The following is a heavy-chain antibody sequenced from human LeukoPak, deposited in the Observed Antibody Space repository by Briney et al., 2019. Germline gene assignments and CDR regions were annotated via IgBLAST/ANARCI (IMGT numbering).Heavy chain of an antibody. J-gene: IGHJ3*02. Sequence: PSETLSLTCAVYGGSFSGYYWSWIRQPPGKGLEWIGYIYYSGSTYYNPSLKSRVTISVDTSKNQFSLKLSSVTAADTAVYYCASATLWFGESELNAFDIWGQGTMVTVSS. CDR1: GGSFSGYY. CDR2: IYYSGST. CDR3: ASATLWFGESELNAFDI. D-gene: IGHD3-10*01. V-gene: IGHV4-30-4*08.